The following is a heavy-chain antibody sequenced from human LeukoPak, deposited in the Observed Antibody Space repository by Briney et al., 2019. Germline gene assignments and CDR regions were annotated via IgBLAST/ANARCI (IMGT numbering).Heavy chain of an antibody. Sequence: PSETLSLTCTVSGGSISSYYWSWIRQPPGKGLEWIGYIYYSGSTNYNPSLKSRVTISVDTSKNQFSLKLSSVTAADTAVYYCARHGYDYVWGSYRYPYFDYWGQGTLVTVSS. J-gene: IGHJ4*02. D-gene: IGHD3-16*02. CDR3: ARHGYDYVWGSYRYPYFDY. CDR1: GGSISSYY. CDR2: IYYSGST. V-gene: IGHV4-59*08.